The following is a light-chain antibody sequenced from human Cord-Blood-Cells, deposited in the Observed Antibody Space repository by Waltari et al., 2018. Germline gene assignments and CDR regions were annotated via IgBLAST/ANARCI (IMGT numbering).Light chain of an antibody. V-gene: IGLV3-25*03. Sequence: SYELTQPPSVSVSPGQTARITCSGDALPKQYAYWYQQKPGQAPVLVIYKDSERPSGIPELFSGSSSGTTGTLTTSGVQAEDEADYYCQSADSSGTYGVFGGGTKLTVL. J-gene: IGLJ3*02. CDR2: KDS. CDR1: ALPKQY. CDR3: QSADSSGTYGV.